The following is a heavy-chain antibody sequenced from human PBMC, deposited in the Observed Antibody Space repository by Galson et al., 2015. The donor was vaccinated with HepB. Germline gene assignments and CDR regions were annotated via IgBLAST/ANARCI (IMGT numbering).Heavy chain of an antibody. CDR1: GYSFNSYR. CDR2: IDPSDSYT. D-gene: IGHD3-22*01. CDR3: ARHRAGRYYDRSGYFNL. Sequence: QSGAEVKKPGESLRISCKGSGYSFNSYRISWVRQMPGKGLEWIGRIDPSDSYTNYSPSFQGHVTISADKSISTAYLQWSSLKASDTAMYYCARHRAGRYYDRSGYFNLWGQGTVVTVSS. V-gene: IGHV5-10-1*01. J-gene: IGHJ5*02.